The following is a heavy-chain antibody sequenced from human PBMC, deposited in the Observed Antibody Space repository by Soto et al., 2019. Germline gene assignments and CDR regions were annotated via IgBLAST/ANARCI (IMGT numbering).Heavy chain of an antibody. CDR2: MNPNSGNT. CDR1: GYTFTSYD. D-gene: IGHD3-22*01. V-gene: IGHV1-8*01. CDR3: AGGFITTSLNYYYYGMDV. Sequence: ASVKVSCKASGYTFTSYDINWSRQATGQGLEWMGWMNPNSGNTGYAQKFQGRVTMTRNTSISTAYMELSSLRSEDTAVYYCAGGFITTSLNYYYYGMDVWGQGTTVTVSS. J-gene: IGHJ6*02.